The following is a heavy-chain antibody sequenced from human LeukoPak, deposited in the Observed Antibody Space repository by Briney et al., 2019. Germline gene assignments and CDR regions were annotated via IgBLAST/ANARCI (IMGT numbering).Heavy chain of an antibody. J-gene: IGHJ4*02. V-gene: IGHV4-39*07. CDR3: ARARRDYYDSSGYYPDY. CDR1: GGSISSSSYY. D-gene: IGHD3-22*01. CDR2: IYYSGST. Sequence: SETLSLTCTVSGGSISSSSYYWGWIRQPPGKGLEWIGSIYYSGSTYYNPSLKSRVTISVDTSRNQFFLNLRSVTAADTAVYYCARARRDYYDSSGYYPDYWGQGTLVTVSS.